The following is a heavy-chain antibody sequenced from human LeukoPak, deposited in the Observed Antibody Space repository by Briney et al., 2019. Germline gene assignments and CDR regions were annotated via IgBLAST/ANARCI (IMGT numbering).Heavy chain of an antibody. CDR2: INHSGST. J-gene: IGHJ6*02. CDR1: GGSISSSSYY. CDR3: ARPVLRRVVVPGYYYGMDV. V-gene: IGHV4-39*07. Sequence: SETLSLTCTVSGGSISSSSYYWSWIRQPPGKGLEWIGEINHSGSTNYNPSLKSRVTISVDTSKNQFSLKLSSVTAADTAVYYCARPVLRRVVVPGYYYGMDVWGQGTTVTVSS. D-gene: IGHD2-2*01.